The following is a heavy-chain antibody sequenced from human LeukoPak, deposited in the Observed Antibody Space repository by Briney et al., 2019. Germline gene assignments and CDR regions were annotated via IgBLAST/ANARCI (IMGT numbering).Heavy chain of an antibody. Sequence: TSETLSLTCAVYGGAFSGYFWTWVRRPPGKGLEWIGEINHSGSPNYNPSLKSRVAISVDTSKNQFSLKLSSVTAADTAVYYCATTPRGYYDILTGYPVYYFDYWGQGTLVTVSS. J-gene: IGHJ4*02. CDR2: INHSGSP. V-gene: IGHV4-34*01. D-gene: IGHD3-9*01. CDR1: GGAFSGYF. CDR3: ATTPRGYYDILTGYPVYYFDY.